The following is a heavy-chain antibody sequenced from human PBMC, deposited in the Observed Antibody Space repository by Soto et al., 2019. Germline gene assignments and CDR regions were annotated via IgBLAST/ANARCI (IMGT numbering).Heavy chain of an antibody. D-gene: IGHD3-9*01. J-gene: IGHJ6*02. Sequence: SVKVSCKASGGTFSSYAISWVRQAPGQGLEWMGGIIPIFGTANYAQKFQGRVTITADESTSTAYMELSSLRSEDTAVYYCARGSRYFDWLLPPYYYYGMDVWGQGTTVTVSS. CDR2: IIPIFGTA. V-gene: IGHV1-69*13. CDR3: ARGSRYFDWLLPPYYYYGMDV. CDR1: GGTFSSYA.